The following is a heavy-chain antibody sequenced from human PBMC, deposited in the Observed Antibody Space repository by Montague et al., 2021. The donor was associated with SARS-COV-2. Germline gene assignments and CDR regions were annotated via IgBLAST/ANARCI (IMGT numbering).Heavy chain of an antibody. Sequence: PALVKPTQTLTLTCTFSGFSLSTSGMCVSWIRQPPGKALEWLARIDWEDDKYYSTSLKTRLTISKDTSKNQVVLTMTNMDPVDTATYYCARIRGYCSGGSCYYYGMDVWGQGTTVTVSS. D-gene: IGHD2-15*01. CDR2: IDWEDDK. CDR1: GFSLSTSGMC. V-gene: IGHV2-70*11. CDR3: ARIRGYCSGGSCYYYGMDV. J-gene: IGHJ6*02.